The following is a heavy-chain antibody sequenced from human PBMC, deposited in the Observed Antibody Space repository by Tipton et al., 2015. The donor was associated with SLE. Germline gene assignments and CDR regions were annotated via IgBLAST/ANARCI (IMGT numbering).Heavy chain of an antibody. D-gene: IGHD3-3*01. CDR3: ARGGVPRDDFWSGTYFDY. J-gene: IGHJ4*02. CDR2: IYSVGNT. V-gene: IGHV3-53*04. Sequence: SLRLSCAASGFTFSSYDMHWVRQAPGKGLEWVSVIYSVGNTYSADSVKGRFTISRHNSKNTLYLQMNSLRAEDTAVYYCARGGVPRDDFWSGTYFDYWGQGTLVTVSS. CDR1: GFTFSSYD.